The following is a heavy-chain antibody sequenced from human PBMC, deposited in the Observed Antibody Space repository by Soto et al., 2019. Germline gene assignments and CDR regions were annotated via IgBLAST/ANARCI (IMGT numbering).Heavy chain of an antibody. J-gene: IGHJ4*02. Sequence: QVQLQESGPGLVKPAGTLSLTCAVSGGSIRSNSRWSWVRQPPGKGLEWIGGIFHSGSTNYNPSLKPRVTISVDKAKSQFPLKLSSVTASDTAVYYCARVYSGSYSDYWGQGTLVTVSS. CDR2: IFHSGST. V-gene: IGHV4-4*02. CDR3: ARVYSGSYSDY. D-gene: IGHD1-26*01. CDR1: GGSIRSNSR.